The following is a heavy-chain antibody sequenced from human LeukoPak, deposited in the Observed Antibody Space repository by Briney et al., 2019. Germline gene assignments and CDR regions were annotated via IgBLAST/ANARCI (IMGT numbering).Heavy chain of an antibody. Sequence: GGSLRLSCAASGFTFSGYWMHWVRQAPGKGLVWVSRINSDGSSTSYADSVKGRFTISRDNAKNTLYLQKNSLRAEDTAVYYCARDHVLSELELRPQDYWGQGTLVTVSS. CDR3: ARDHVLSELELRPQDY. V-gene: IGHV3-74*01. J-gene: IGHJ4*02. CDR1: GFTFSGYW. CDR2: INSDGSST. D-gene: IGHD1-7*01.